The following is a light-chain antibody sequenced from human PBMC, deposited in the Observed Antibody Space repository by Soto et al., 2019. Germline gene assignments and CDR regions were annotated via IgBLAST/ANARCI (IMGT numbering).Light chain of an antibody. CDR3: QHYGSSPRT. CDR1: QSVSSSY. J-gene: IGKJ1*01. V-gene: IGKV3-20*01. Sequence: EIVLTQSPGTLSLSPGERATLSCRASQSVSSSYLGWYQQKPGQAPRLLIYGASSRATGIPDRFSGSGSGTDFNLTISRREPEDFAVYYCQHYGSSPRTFGQGTKVEIK. CDR2: GAS.